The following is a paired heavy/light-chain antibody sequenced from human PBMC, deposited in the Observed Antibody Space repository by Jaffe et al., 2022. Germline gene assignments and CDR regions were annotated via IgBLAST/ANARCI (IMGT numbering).Light chain of an antibody. CDR1: QGISSA. CDR2: DAS. Sequence: AIQLTQSPSSLSASVGDRVTITCRASQGISSALAWYQQKPGKAPKLLIYDASSLESGVPSRFSGSGSGTDFTLTISSLQPEDFATYYCQQFNSYPALTFGGGTKVEIK. J-gene: IGKJ4*01. CDR3: QQFNSYPALT. V-gene: IGKV1-13*02.
Heavy chain of an antibody. D-gene: IGHD2-15*01. CDR1: GFTFDDYA. J-gene: IGHJ4*02. Sequence: EVQLVESGGGLVQPGRSLRLSCAASGFTFDDYAMHWVRQAPGKGLEWVSGISWNSGSIGYADSVKGRFTISRDNAKNSLYLQMNSLRAEDTALYYCAKDWGRYCSGGSCGYFDYWGQGTLVTVSS. CDR2: ISWNSGSI. CDR3: AKDWGRYCSGGSCGYFDY. V-gene: IGHV3-9*01.